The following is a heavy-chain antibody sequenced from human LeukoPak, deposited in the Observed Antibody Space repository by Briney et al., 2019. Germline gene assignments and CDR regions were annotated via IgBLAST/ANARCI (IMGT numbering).Heavy chain of an antibody. D-gene: IGHD3-9*01. CDR3: ASYYDILTGGLDY. CDR1: GFTVSSNY. CDR2: IYSGGST. Sequence: PGGSLRLSCAASGFTVSSNYMSWVRQAPGKGLEWVSVIYSGGSTYYADSVKGRFTISRDNSKNTLYLQMNSLRAEDTAVYYCASYYDILTGGLDYWGQGTLVTVSS. V-gene: IGHV3-66*01. J-gene: IGHJ4*02.